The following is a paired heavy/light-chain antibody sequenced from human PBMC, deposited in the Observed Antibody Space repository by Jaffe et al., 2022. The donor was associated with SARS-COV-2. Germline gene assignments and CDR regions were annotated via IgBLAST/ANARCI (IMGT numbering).Light chain of an antibody. CDR1: QSVSSSY. Sequence: EIVLTQSPGTLSLSPGERVTLSCRASQSVSSSYLAWYQQKPGQAPRLLIYGASSRATGIPDRFSGSGSGTDFTLTISRLEPEDFAVYYCQQYSSSPPWTFGQGTKVEIK. V-gene: IGKV3-20*01. CDR2: GAS. J-gene: IGKJ1*01. CDR3: QQYSSSPPWT.
Heavy chain of an antibody. CDR3: ARSGYTNGLPSHFDY. CDR2: ISSRGDNK. V-gene: IGHV3-48*02. CDR1: GFTFSSYS. D-gene: IGHD5-18*01. Sequence: EVQLVESGGGLVQPGGSLRLSCAASGFTFSSYSVHWVRQAPGKGLEWVSCISSRGDNKFYADSVKGRFAISRDNAKNSLSLEMNSLRDEDTAVYYCARSGYTNGLPSHFDYWGQGTLVTVSS. J-gene: IGHJ4*02.